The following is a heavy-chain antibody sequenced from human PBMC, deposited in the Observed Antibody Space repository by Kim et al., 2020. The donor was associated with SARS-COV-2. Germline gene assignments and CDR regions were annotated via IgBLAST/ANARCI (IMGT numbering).Heavy chain of an antibody. V-gene: IGHV3-30*04. CDR3: ARDFQYYDFWSGYGGAAGTYYYFYDIGV. CDR2: ISYDGSNK. D-gene: IGHD3-3*01. J-gene: IGHJ6*01. CDR1: GFTFSSYA. Sequence: GGSLRLSCAASGFTFSSYAMHWVRQAPGKGLEWVAVISYDGSNKYYVDSVKGRFTISRDNSKNTLYLQMNSLRAEDTAVYYCARDFQYYDFWSGYGGAAGTYYYFYDIGVGGRGTTVTVSS.